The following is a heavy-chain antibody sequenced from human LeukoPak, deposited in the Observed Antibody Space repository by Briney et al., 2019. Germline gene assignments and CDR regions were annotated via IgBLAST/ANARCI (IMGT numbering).Heavy chain of an antibody. CDR2: ICYSGNT. Sequence: PSQTLSLTCTDSAGSISGGGYYWILICQSTGKRMVWIGYICYSGNTYYNPSLKSRVTMSVDTSKNQFSLKLSSVTAADTAVYYCVGDSRITMVRGVIRESAPWGQGTLVTVSS. J-gene: IGHJ5*02. CDR1: AGSISGGGYY. V-gene: IGHV4-30-4*01. D-gene: IGHD3-10*01. CDR3: VGDSRITMVRGVIRESAP.